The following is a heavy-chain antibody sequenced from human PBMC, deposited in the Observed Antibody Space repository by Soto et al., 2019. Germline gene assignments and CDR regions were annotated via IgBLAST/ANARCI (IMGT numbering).Heavy chain of an antibody. Sequence: SETLSLTCAVSGGSVSSSNWWSWVRQPPGKGLEWIGEIYHSGSTNYNPSLKSRVTISVDKSKNQFSLKLSSVTAADTAVYYCARAVFWSGYCVYFDYWGQGTLVTVSS. CDR3: ARAVFWSGYCVYFDY. J-gene: IGHJ4*02. V-gene: IGHV4-4*02. D-gene: IGHD3-3*01. CDR2: IYHSGST. CDR1: GGSVSSSNW.